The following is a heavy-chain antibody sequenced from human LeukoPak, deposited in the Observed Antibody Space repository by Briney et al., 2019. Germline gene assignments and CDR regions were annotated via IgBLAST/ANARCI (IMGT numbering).Heavy chain of an antibody. CDR1: GFIFSQFW. CDR2: INGDGSST. V-gene: IGHV3-74*01. Sequence: GGSLRLSCAGSGFIFSQFWMQWVRQVPGKGLVWVSRINGDGSSTNYANSVKGRFTISRDNAKNTLYLQMNSLRAEDTAVYYCARDGLPAARDIWGQGTMVTVSS. D-gene: IGHD6-6*01. J-gene: IGHJ3*02. CDR3: ARDGLPAARDI.